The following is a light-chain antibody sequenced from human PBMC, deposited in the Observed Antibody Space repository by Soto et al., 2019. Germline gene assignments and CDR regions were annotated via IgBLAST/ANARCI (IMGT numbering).Light chain of an antibody. CDR1: QNLNTD. CDR3: QQYHNWPPWT. J-gene: IGKJ1*01. CDR2: GAS. V-gene: IGKV3-15*01. Sequence: ESVMTQSPATLSVSPGETATLSCRASQNLNTDLAWYQQKPGQAPRLLIYGASTRATEIPARFSGSGSGTEFTLTISSLQSEDFAVYYCQQYHNWPPWTFGQGTKVEIE.